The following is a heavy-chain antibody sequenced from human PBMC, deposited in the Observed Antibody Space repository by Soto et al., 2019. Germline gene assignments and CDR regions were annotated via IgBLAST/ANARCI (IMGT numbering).Heavy chain of an antibody. D-gene: IGHD3-10*01. CDR1: GGSISSSSYY. J-gene: IGHJ3*02. CDR2: IYYSGST. V-gene: IGHV4-39*01. Sequence: QLQLQESGPGLVKPSETLSLTCTVSGGSISSSSYYWGWIRQPPGKGLEWIGSIYYSGSTYYNPSLKSRVTISVDTSKNQFSLKLSAVTAADTAVYYCASPRVYGSGSYYLAHDAFDIWGQGTMVTVSS. CDR3: ASPRVYGSGSYYLAHDAFDI.